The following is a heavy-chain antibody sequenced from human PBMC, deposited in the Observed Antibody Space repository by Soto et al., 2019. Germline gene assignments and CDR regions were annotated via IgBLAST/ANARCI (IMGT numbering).Heavy chain of an antibody. CDR3: ANYPTTVTSDY. Sequence: SETLSLTCTVSGGSVSSGSYYWSWIRQPPGKGLEWIGYIYYSGSTNYNTSLKSRVTISVDTSKNQFSLKLSSVTAADTAVYYCANYPTTVTSDYWGQGTLVTVSS. V-gene: IGHV4-61*01. CDR2: IYYSGST. J-gene: IGHJ4*02. D-gene: IGHD4-17*01. CDR1: GGSVSSGSYY.